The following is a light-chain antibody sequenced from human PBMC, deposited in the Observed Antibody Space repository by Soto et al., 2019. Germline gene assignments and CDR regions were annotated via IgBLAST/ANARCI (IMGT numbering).Light chain of an antibody. CDR1: QSVSSNF. Sequence: EIVLTQSPGTLSLSPGERATLSCRASQSVSSNFLAWYQQKPGQAPSLLIYGASSRASGIPDRFSGSGSGTDFTLTISRLEPVVFAVYYCQQYDRSPRTFGQGTKVEIK. CDR3: QQYDRSPRT. V-gene: IGKV3-20*01. J-gene: IGKJ1*01. CDR2: GAS.